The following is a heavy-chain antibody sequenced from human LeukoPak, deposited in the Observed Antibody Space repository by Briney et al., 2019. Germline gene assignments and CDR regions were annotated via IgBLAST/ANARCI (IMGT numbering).Heavy chain of an antibody. CDR1: GFTVSSNY. CDR2: VFYEGGT. V-gene: IGHV4-59*08. Sequence: GSLRVSCAASGFTVSSNYMSWIRQPPGKGLEWVGYVFYEGGTLYNPSLKSRVTTSVDTSKTQFSLKLTSVTAADTAVYYCARTYGMDVWGQGTTVTVSS. J-gene: IGHJ6*02. CDR3: ARTYGMDV.